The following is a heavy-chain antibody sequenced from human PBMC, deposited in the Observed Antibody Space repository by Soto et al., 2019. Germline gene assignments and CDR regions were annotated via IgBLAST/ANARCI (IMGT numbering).Heavy chain of an antibody. V-gene: IGHV3-9*01. CDR3: AKAPSGDTAMVECYFDY. J-gene: IGHJ4*02. CDR2: ISWNSGSI. CDR1: GFTFDDYA. D-gene: IGHD5-18*01. Sequence: EVQLVESGGGLVQPGRSLRLSCAASGFTFDDYAMHWVRQAPGKGLEWVSGISWNSGSIGYADSVKGRFTISRDNAKNSLYLQMNSLRAEDTALYYCAKAPSGDTAMVECYFDYWGQGTLVTVSS.